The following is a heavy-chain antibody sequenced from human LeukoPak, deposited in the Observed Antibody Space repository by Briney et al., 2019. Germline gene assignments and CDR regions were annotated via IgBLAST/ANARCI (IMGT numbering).Heavy chain of an antibody. CDR2: IYSGGST. CDR3: ARVFSTYYFDY. Sequence: PGGSLRLSCAASGFTFSTYSMNWVRQPPGKGLEWVSVIYSGGSTYYADSVKGRFTISRDNSKNTLYLQMNSLRAEDTAVYYCARVFSTYYFDYWGQGTLVTVSS. V-gene: IGHV3-53*01. J-gene: IGHJ4*02. CDR1: GFTFSTYS. D-gene: IGHD3-3*02.